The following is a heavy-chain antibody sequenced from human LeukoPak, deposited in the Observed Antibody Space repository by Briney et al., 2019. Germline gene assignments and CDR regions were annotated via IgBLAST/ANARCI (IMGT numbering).Heavy chain of an antibody. Sequence: PGRSLRLSCAASGFTFSSYGIHGARQAPGKGLEWVAVIWYDGSNKYYADSVKGRFTISRDNSKNTLYLQMNSLRAEDTAVYYCARVGLSTFDYWGQGTLVTVSS. CDR1: GFTFSSYG. CDR2: IWYDGSNK. J-gene: IGHJ4*02. V-gene: IGHV3-33*01. CDR3: ARVGLSTFDY. D-gene: IGHD5/OR15-5a*01.